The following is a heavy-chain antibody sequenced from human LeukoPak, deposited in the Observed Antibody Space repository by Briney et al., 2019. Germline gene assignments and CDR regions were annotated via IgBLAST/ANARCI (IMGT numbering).Heavy chain of an antibody. V-gene: IGHV4-4*07. D-gene: IGHD4-17*01. CDR2: IYTSGST. J-gene: IGHJ4*02. CDR1: GGSISSYY. CDR3: ARDLRSTVTTSYFDY. Sequence: PSETLSFTCTVSGGSISSYYWSWIRQPAGKGLEWIGRIYTSGSTNYNPSLKSRVTMSVDTSKNQFSLKLSSVTAADTAVYYCARDLRSTVTTSYFDYWGQGTLVTVSS.